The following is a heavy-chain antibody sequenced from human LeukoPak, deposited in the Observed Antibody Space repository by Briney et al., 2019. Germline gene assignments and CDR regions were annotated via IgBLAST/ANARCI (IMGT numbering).Heavy chain of an antibody. CDR2: ISGSGGST. Sequence: GGSLRLSCAASGFTFSSYAMSWVRQAPGQGLEWVSVISGSGGSTYYADSVKGRFTISRDNSKNTLYLQMNSLRAEDTAVYYCAKHLNSGSWHDFNWFDPWGQGTLVTVSS. J-gene: IGHJ5*02. V-gene: IGHV3-23*01. D-gene: IGHD6-13*01. CDR1: GFTFSSYA. CDR3: AKHLNSGSWHDFNWFDP.